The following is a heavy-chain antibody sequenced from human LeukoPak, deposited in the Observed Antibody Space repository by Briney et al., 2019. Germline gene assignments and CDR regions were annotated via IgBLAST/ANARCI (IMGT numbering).Heavy chain of an antibody. CDR1: GFTFSNAW. D-gene: IGHD6-19*01. J-gene: IGHJ4*02. V-gene: IGHV3-15*01. Sequence: GGALILSCAASGFTFSNAWTSWGRQAPGKGREWVGRIKSKTDGGTTDYAAPVKGRFTISRDDSKNTLYLQMNSLKTEDPAVYYCTSQRSIAVAGIGFDYWGQGTLVTVSS. CDR3: TSQRSIAVAGIGFDY. CDR2: IKSKTDGGTT.